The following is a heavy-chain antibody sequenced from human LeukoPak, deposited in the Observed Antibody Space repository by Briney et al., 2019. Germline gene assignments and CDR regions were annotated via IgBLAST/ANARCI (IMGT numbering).Heavy chain of an antibody. J-gene: IGHJ4*02. D-gene: IGHD6-19*01. CDR3: AKGRAGYSSGCISYLAY. CDR1: GFTFSSNG. Sequence: GRSLRLSWAASGFTFSSNGMHWVRQAPGKGLDWVAVIWYDGSNKYYADSVKGRFTNSRSNSKNALYLQMNSLRAEDTAVYYCAKGRAGYSSGCISYLAYWGRGTVVGVS. V-gene: IGHV3-33*06. CDR2: IWYDGSNK.